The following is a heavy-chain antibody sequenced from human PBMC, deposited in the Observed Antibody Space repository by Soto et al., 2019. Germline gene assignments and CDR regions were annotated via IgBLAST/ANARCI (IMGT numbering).Heavy chain of an antibody. D-gene: IGHD3-10*01. V-gene: IGHV4-28*01. J-gene: IGHJ4*02. CDR3: ARRMTNYYGLDY. CDR2: IFYDGST. Sequence: QVQLQESGLGLVKPSDTLSLTCDVSGYSISSNNWWVWIRQPPGKGLEWIGHIFYDGSTYHNPSLKSRXXMXAXXSKNQFSLRLSSVTAVDTAVYYCARRMTNYYGLDYWGQGTLVTVSS. CDR1: GYSISSNNW.